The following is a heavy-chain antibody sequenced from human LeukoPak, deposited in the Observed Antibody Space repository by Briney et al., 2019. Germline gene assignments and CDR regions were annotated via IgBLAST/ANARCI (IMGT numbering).Heavy chain of an antibody. Sequence: GGSLRLSCAASGFTFSSYEMNWVRQAPGKGLEWVSYMSSSGNSKHYADSVKGRFTISRDNAKNSLYLQMNSLRAEDTAVYYCAGEMATTSFDAFDYWGQGTLVTVSS. D-gene: IGHD5-24*01. J-gene: IGHJ4*02. CDR1: GFTFSSYE. V-gene: IGHV3-48*03. CDR2: MSSSGNSK. CDR3: AGEMATTSFDAFDY.